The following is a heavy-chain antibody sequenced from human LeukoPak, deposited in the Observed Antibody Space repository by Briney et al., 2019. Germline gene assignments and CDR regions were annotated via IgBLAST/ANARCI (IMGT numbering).Heavy chain of an antibody. CDR2: INPNSGGT. D-gene: IGHD3-22*01. CDR3: ARAPMDYYDSSGELDY. CDR1: GYTFTGYY. Sequence: ASVKVSRKASGYTFTGYYMHWVRQAPGQGLEWMGWINPNSGGTNYAQKFQGRVTMTRDTSISTAYMELSRLRSDDTAVYYCARAPMDYYDSSGELDYWGQGTLVTVSS. J-gene: IGHJ4*02. V-gene: IGHV1-2*02.